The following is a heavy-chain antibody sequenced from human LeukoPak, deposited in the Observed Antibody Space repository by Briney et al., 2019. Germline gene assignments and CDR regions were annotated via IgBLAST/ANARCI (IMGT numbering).Heavy chain of an antibody. CDR3: ARDDAFDI. CDR1: GFTFRTYG. CDR2: IWYGGDNK. J-gene: IGHJ3*02. V-gene: IGHV3-30*02. Sequence: GGSLRLSCAASGFTFRTYGMHWVRQAPGKGLEWVAFIWYGGDNKYYADSVKGRFTISRDNSKNTLYLQMNSLRAEDTAVYYCARDDAFDIWGQGTMVTVSS.